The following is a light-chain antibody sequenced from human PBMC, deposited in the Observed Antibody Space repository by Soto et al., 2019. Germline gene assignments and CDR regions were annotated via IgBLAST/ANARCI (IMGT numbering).Light chain of an antibody. J-gene: IGKJ5*01. CDR2: GAS. CDR3: QHYQSGHPIT. Sequence: EIVLTQSPATLSVSPVERATLSCMASQSVSRNLAWYQQKPGQAPRLLISGASSRATGIPDRFTGSGSETSFTLTISRLEPEDFALYYCQHYQSGHPITFGQGTRLEIK. CDR1: QSVSRN. V-gene: IGKV3-20*01.